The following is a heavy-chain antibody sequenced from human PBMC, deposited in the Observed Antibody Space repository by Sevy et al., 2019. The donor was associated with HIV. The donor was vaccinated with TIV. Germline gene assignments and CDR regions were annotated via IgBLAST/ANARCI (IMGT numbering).Heavy chain of an antibody. Sequence: GGSLRLSCVASEFTVSSNYMSWVRQAPGKGLEWVSVIFSDGSTYYADSVKGRFTISRDNSKNTLYLQMDSLRAEDTVVYYCVRNGPAYYWGQGTLVTVSS. CDR1: EFTVSSNY. CDR3: VRNGPAYY. D-gene: IGHD2-8*01. CDR2: IFSDGST. V-gene: IGHV3-53*01. J-gene: IGHJ4*02.